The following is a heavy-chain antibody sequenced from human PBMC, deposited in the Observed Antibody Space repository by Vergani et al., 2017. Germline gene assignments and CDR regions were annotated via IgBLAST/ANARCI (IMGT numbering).Heavy chain of an antibody. CDR2: IYSGGST. D-gene: IGHD2-21*02. Sequence: EVQLLESGGGLVQPGGSLRLSCAASGFTFSSYAMSWVRQAPGKGLEWVSVIYSGGSTYYADYVKGRFTISRDNAKNSLYLQMNSLRAEDTALYYCAKDIRGDRDYWYFDLWGRGTLVTVSS. V-gene: IGHV3-23*03. CDR1: GFTFSSYA. CDR3: AKDIRGDRDYWYFDL. J-gene: IGHJ2*01.